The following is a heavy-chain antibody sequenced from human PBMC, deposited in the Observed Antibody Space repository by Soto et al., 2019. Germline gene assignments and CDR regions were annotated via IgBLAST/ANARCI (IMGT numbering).Heavy chain of an antibody. CDR1: GGTFSSYA. CDR3: ATRPPRIVVVVLPIHS. J-gene: IGHJ4*02. CDR2: IIPIFGTA. D-gene: IGHD2-15*01. V-gene: IGHV1-69*13. Sequence: SVKVSCKASGGTFSSYAISWVRQAPGQGLEWMGGIIPIFGTANYAQKFQGRVTITADESTSTAYMELSSLRSEDTAVYYCATRPPRIVVVVLPIHSWGQGTLVTVSS.